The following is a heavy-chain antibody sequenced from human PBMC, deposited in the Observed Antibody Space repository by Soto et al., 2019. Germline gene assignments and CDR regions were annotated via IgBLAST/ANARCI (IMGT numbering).Heavy chain of an antibody. D-gene: IGHD4-17*01. J-gene: IGHJ6*03. CDR3: ARMPTMYGDYVSYYYYMDV. CDR1: GGSISSYY. Sequence: QVQLQESGPGLVKPSETLSLTCTVSGGSISSYYWSWIRQPPGKGLEWIGYIYYSGSTNYNPSLKSRVTISVDTSKNQFSLKLSCVTAADTAVYYCARMPTMYGDYVSYYYYMDVWGKGTTVTVS. CDR2: IYYSGST. V-gene: IGHV4-59*01.